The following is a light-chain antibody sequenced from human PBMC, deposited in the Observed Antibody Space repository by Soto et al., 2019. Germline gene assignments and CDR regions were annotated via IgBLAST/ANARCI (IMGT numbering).Light chain of an antibody. Sequence: DIQMTQSPSSLSASVGDRVTITCQASQDIDKFLNWYQQKPGKPPKLLIDDASNLATGVPSRFSGRGSGTDFTFTISSLQPEDVATYYCQQSYRNPRTFGLGTRVEIK. CDR2: DAS. CDR3: QQSYRNPRT. V-gene: IGKV1-33*01. J-gene: IGKJ1*01. CDR1: QDIDKF.